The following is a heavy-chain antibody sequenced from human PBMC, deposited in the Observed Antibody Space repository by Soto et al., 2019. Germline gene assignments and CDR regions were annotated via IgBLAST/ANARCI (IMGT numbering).Heavy chain of an antibody. Sequence: PSETLSLTCTVSGGSVSSGSYYWSWIRQPPGKGLEWIGYIYYSGSTNYNPSLKSRVTISVDTSKNQFSLKLSSVTAADTAVYYCARGLYTKTMIGAFDPWGQGTLVTVSS. J-gene: IGHJ5*02. CDR2: IYYSGST. CDR3: ARGLYTKTMIGAFDP. D-gene: IGHD3-22*01. CDR1: GGSVSSGSYY. V-gene: IGHV4-61*01.